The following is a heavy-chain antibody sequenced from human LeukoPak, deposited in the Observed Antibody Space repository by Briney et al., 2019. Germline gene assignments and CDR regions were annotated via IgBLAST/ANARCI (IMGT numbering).Heavy chain of an antibody. CDR2: ISSSSSYI. CDR3: ARASYGILTGYYGGSCLDV. V-gene: IGHV3-21*01. CDR1: GFTFSSFE. J-gene: IGHJ6*02. Sequence: GGSLRLSCAASGFTFSSFEMNWVRQAPGKGLEWLSSISSSSSYIYYADSVKGRFTISRDNAKNSLYLQMNSLRAEDTAVYYCARASYGILTGYYGGSCLDVWGQGTTVTVSS. D-gene: IGHD3-9*01.